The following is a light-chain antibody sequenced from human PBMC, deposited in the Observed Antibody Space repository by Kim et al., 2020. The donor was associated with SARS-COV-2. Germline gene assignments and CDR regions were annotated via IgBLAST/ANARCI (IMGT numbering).Light chain of an antibody. Sequence: GKAATTSRTRTGGNIDSNDVQWYQPRPGSAPTTVIYEDDRRPSGVPDRFSGSIDRSSNSASLTISGLKTDDEADYYCQSYGARTQVFGGGTQLTVL. CDR2: EDD. CDR1: GGNIDSND. V-gene: IGLV6-57*03. J-gene: IGLJ3*02. CDR3: QSYGARTQV.